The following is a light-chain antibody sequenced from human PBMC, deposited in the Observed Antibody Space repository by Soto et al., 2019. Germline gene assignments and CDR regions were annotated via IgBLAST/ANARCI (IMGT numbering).Light chain of an antibody. CDR3: QQYDNWPPVYT. J-gene: IGKJ2*01. CDR1: ESVSSN. V-gene: IGKV3-15*01. CDR2: GAY. Sequence: EIVMTQSPATLSVSPGERATLSCRASESVSSNLAWYQQNPGQAPRLLIYGAYTRATGIPARFSGSGSGTEFTLTISSLQSEDFAVYYCQQYDNWPPVYTFGQGTSLEIK.